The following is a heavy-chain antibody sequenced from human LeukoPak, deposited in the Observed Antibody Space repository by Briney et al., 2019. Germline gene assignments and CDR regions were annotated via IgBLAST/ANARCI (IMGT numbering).Heavy chain of an antibody. CDR2: IYYSRST. CDR1: GGSISSSSYY. Sequence: SETLSLTCTVSGGSISSSSYYWGWIRQPPGKGLEWIGSIYYSRSTYYNPSLKSRVTISVDTSKNQFSLKLSSVTAADTAVYYCAPSRSGSYSRWGQGTLVTVSS. V-gene: IGHV4-39*01. D-gene: IGHD1-26*01. CDR3: APSRSGSYSR. J-gene: IGHJ4*02.